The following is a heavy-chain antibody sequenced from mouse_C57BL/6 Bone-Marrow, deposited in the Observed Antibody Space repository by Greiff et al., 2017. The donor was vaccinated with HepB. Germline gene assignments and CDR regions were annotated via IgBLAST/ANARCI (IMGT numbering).Heavy chain of an antibody. CDR2: ISSGGDYI. CDR1: GFTFSSYA. D-gene: IGHD1-1*01. J-gene: IGHJ4*01. CDR3: TTIYYYGSYAMDY. V-gene: IGHV5-9-1*02. Sequence: EVQLQESGEGLVKPGGSLKLSCAASGFTFSSYAMSWVRQTPEKRLEWVAYISSGGDYIYYADTVKGRFTISRDNARNTLYLQMSSLKSEDTAMYYCTTIYYYGSYAMDYWGQGTSVTVSS.